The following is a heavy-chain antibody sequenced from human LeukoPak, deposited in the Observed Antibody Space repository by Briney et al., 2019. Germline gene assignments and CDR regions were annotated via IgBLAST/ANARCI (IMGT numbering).Heavy chain of an antibody. Sequence: SETLSLTCTVSGGSISSYYWSWIRQPPGKGLEWIGYIHYSGSTNYNPSLKSRVTISVDTSKNQFSLKLSSVTAADTAVYYCARALRGYSFDYWGQGTRVTVSS. CDR2: IHYSGST. D-gene: IGHD5-18*01. V-gene: IGHV4-59*01. J-gene: IGHJ4*02. CDR1: GGSISSYY. CDR3: ARALRGYSFDY.